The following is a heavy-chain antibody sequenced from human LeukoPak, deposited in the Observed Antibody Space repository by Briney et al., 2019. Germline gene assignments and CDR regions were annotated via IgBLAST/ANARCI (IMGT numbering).Heavy chain of an antibody. Sequence: PGGSLRLSCAASGFTFSSYWMHWVRQAPGKGLVWVSRINSDGSSTSYADSVKGRFTISRDNAKNTLYLQMNSLRAEDTAVYYCARDFYCSGGSCYEEGDAFDIWGQGTMVTVSS. D-gene: IGHD2-15*01. CDR3: ARDFYCSGGSCYEEGDAFDI. CDR1: GFTFSSYW. CDR2: INSDGSST. J-gene: IGHJ3*02. V-gene: IGHV3-74*01.